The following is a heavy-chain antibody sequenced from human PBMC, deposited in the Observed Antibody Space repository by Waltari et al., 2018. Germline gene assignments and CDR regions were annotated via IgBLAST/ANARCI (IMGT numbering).Heavy chain of an antibody. CDR1: GFTFSSYS. J-gene: IGHJ3*02. CDR3: AREYGSADNAFDI. D-gene: IGHD3-10*01. V-gene: IGHV3-21*01. CDR2: ISSSSSYI. Sequence: EVQLVESGGGLVKPGGSLRLSCAASGFTFSSYSMNWVRQAPGKGLEWVSSISSSSSYIYYADSVKGRFTISRDNAKNSLYLQVNSLRAEDTAVYYCAREYGSADNAFDIWGQGTMVTVSS.